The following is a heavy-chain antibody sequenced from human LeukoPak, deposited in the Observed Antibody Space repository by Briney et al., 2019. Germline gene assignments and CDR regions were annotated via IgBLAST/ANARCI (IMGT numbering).Heavy chain of an antibody. D-gene: IGHD3-3*01. CDR1: GGSISSGGYY. J-gene: IGHJ6*02. Sequence: PSQTLSLTCTVSGGSISSGGYYWSWIRQHPGKGLEWIGYIYYSGSTYYNPSLKSRVTISVDTSKNQFYLKLSSVTAADTAVYYCARVILSLRFLEWLLPYYGMDVWGQGTTVTVSS. CDR3: ARVILSLRFLEWLLPYYGMDV. V-gene: IGHV4-31*03. CDR2: IYYSGST.